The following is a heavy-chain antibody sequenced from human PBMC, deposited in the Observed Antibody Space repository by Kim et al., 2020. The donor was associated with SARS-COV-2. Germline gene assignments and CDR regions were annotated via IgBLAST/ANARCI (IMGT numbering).Heavy chain of an antibody. CDR3: ARDRVATAGNAFDI. CDR2: INSDGSST. CDR1: GFTFSSYW. J-gene: IGHJ3*02. V-gene: IGHV3-74*01. Sequence: GGSLRLSCAASGFTFSSYWMHWVRQAPGKGLVWVSRINSDGSSTSYADSVKGRFTISRDNAKNTLYLQMNSLRAEDTAVYYCARDRVATAGNAFDIWAKGQWSPSLQ. D-gene: IGHD6-13*01.